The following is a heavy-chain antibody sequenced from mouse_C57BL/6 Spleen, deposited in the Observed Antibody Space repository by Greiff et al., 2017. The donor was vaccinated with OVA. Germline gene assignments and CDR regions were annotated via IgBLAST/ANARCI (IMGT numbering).Heavy chain of an antibody. J-gene: IGHJ2*01. Sequence: QVQLQQSGPELVKPGASVKLSCKASGYTFTSYKINWVKQRPGQGLEWIGGINPRDGSTKYNEKFKGKATLTVDTSSSAAYMELHSLTSEDSAVYFCARPPPLGCWGQGTTLTVSS. V-gene: IGHV1-85*01. D-gene: IGHD3-3*01. CDR3: ARPPPLGC. CDR2: INPRDGST. CDR1: GYTFTSYK.